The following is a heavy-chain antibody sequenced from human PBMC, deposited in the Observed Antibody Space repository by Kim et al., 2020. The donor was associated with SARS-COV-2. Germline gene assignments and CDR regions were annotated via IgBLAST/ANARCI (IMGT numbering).Heavy chain of an antibody. CDR3: AKDGHYYGSGSYVDY. V-gene: IGHV3-23*01. J-gene: IGHJ4*02. Sequence: DTVKGRFTLSRDNTKNTLYLRMNRVRAEDTAVYYCAKDGHYYGSGSYVDYWGQGTLVTVSS. D-gene: IGHD3-10*01.